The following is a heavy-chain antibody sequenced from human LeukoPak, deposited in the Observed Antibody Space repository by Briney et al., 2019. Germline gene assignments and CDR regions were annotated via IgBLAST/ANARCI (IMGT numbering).Heavy chain of an antibody. CDR1: GYSISSGYY. D-gene: IGHD3-22*01. CDR2: IYHSGST. CDR3: ARAEGDYYDSSGYYYYIDY. Sequence: SETLSLTCTVSGYSISSGYYWGWIRQPPGKGLEWIGSIYHSGSTYYNPSLKSRVTISVDTSKNQFSLKLSSVTAADTAVYYCARAEGDYYDSSGYYYYIDYWGQGTLVTVSS. V-gene: IGHV4-38-2*02. J-gene: IGHJ4*02.